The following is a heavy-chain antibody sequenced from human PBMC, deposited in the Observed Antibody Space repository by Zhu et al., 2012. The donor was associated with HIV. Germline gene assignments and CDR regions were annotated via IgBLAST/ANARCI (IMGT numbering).Heavy chain of an antibody. J-gene: IGHJ4*02. D-gene: IGHD1-26*01. V-gene: IGHV4-30-4*08. CDR1: SGSISSGDYY. CDR3: ARAGWIGDLLPR. Sequence: QVQLQESGPGLVKPSQTLSLTCTVSSGSISSGDYYWSWIRQPPGKGLEWIGYIYYNGNTYYNPSLKSRLTISLDTSESQFSLKLTSVTAADTAVYYCARAGWIGDLLPRWGQGTLVTVSS. CDR2: IYYNGNT.